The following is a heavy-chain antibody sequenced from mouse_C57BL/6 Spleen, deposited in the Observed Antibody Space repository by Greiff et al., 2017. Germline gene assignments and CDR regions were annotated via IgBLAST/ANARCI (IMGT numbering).Heavy chain of an antibody. Sequence: QVQLQQSGPELVKPGASVKISCKASGYAFSNSWMNWVKQRPGKGLEWIGRIYPGDGGTSYNGKFKGKATLTADKSSSTAYMQLSSLISEDSAVDFCGGTTVVGNFDVWGTGTTVTVSS. CDR1: GYAFSNSW. CDR3: GGTTVVGNFDV. V-gene: IGHV1-82*01. J-gene: IGHJ1*03. CDR2: IYPGDGGT. D-gene: IGHD1-1*01.